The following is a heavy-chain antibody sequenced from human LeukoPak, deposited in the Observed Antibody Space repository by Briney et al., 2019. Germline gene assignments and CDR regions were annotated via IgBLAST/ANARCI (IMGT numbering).Heavy chain of an antibody. CDR2: ISGSGGST. J-gene: IGHJ5*02. D-gene: IGHD6-13*01. CDR3: AKGGAGIAAESWFDP. CDR1: GFTFSSYG. Sequence: SGGSLRLSCAASGFTFSSYGMSWVRQAPGKGLEWVSAISGSGGSTYYADSVKGRFTISRDNSKNTLYLQMNSLRAEDTAVYYCAKGGAGIAAESWFDPWGQGTLVTVSS. V-gene: IGHV3-23*01.